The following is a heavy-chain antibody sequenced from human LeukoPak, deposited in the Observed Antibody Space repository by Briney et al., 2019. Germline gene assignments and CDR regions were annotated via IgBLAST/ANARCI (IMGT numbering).Heavy chain of an antibody. V-gene: IGHV3-9*01. CDR3: AKKREYYDSSGYSGLVDY. CDR1: GFTFDDYA. D-gene: IGHD3-22*01. CDR2: ISWNSGSI. Sequence: GGSLRLSCAASGFTFDDYAMHWVRQAPGKGLEWVSGISWNSGSIGYADSVKGRFTISRDNAKNSLYLQMNSLRAEDTAVYYCAKKREYYDSSGYSGLVDYWGQGTLVTVSS. J-gene: IGHJ4*02.